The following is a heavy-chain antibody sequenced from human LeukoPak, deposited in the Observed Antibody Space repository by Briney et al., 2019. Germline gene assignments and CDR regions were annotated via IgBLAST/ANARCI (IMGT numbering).Heavy chain of an antibody. CDR3: AKDALLWFGELLYYFDY. CDR2: ISGSGGST. V-gene: IGHV3-23*01. CDR1: GFTFSSYA. Sequence: GGSLRLSCAASGFTFSSYAMSWVRQAPGKGLEWVSAISGSGGSTYYADSVKGRFTISRDNSKNTLYLRMNSLRAEDTAVYYCAKDALLWFGELLYYFDYWGQGTLVTVSS. J-gene: IGHJ4*02. D-gene: IGHD3-10*01.